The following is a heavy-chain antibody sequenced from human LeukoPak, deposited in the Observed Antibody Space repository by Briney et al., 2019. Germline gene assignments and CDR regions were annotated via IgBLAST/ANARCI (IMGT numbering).Heavy chain of an antibody. CDR3: ARHLPRTDIGYAFDI. CDR1: GGSIRNYY. Sequence: SETLSLTCTVSGGSIRNYYWSWIRQPPGKRLEWIGYIFYSGSTNYNPSLKSRVTISVDTSKNQFSLRLSSVTAADTAVYYCARHLPRTDIGYAFDIWGQGTVVTVSS. CDR2: IFYSGST. V-gene: IGHV4-59*08. J-gene: IGHJ3*02. D-gene: IGHD2-15*01.